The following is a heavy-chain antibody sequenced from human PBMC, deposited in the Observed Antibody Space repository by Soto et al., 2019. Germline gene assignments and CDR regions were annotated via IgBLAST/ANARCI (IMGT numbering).Heavy chain of an antibody. CDR1: GFTFASYA. CDR3: ARGTHYDIDY. D-gene: IGHD4-17*01. Sequence: ASVKVSCKASGFTFASYAISWVRQAPGQGLEWLGIINPSGDVTSLGKKFDGRVVMTRDTSTTTAYMELSGLRSDDTAVYYCARGTHYDIDYWGQGTLVTVS. V-gene: IGHV1-46*01. J-gene: IGHJ4*02. CDR2: INPSGDVT.